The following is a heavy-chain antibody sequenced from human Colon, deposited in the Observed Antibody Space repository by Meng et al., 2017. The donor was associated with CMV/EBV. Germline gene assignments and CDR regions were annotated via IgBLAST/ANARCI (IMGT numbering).Heavy chain of an antibody. CDR1: GFTFNKYA. CDR3: AKDRGGCSSTNCYLDC. V-gene: IGHV3-23*01. J-gene: IGHJ4*02. CDR2: ISGSGINT. D-gene: IGHD2-2*01. Sequence: GESLKISCAASGFTFNKYAMSWARQAPGKGLEWASAISGSGINTYYADSVKGRFTISRDNSKNTLYVQMNSLRAEDTAVYYCAKDRGGCSSTNCYLDCWGQGTLVTVSS.